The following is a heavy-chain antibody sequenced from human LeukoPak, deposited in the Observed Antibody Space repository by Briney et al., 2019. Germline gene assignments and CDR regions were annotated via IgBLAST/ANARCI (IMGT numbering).Heavy chain of an antibody. CDR3: ASHVGGSYSNYCYMDF. V-gene: IGHV4-59*08. Sequence: SETLSLTCNVSGDSISSYYWGWIRQPPGKGLEWIAYVSSSGTTNDNPSLKSRVTISVDTSKNQLSLKLTSVTAADTAVYYCASHVGGSYSNYCYMDFWGKGTMVTVSS. CDR2: VSSSGTT. D-gene: IGHD1-26*01. CDR1: GDSISSYY. J-gene: IGHJ6*03.